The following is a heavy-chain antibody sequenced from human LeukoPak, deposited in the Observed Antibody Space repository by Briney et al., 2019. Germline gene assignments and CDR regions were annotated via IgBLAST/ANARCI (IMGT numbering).Heavy chain of an antibody. V-gene: IGHV4-34*01. D-gene: IGHD3-9*01. J-gene: IGHJ4*02. Sequence: SETLSLTCAVYGGSFSGYYWSWIRQPPGKGLEWIAEINDRGRTNYKASLKSRVTILVDTSKNQFSLRLSSVTAADTAVYYCARALFVTGSDVGYWGQGTLVTVSS. CDR1: GGSFSGYY. CDR2: INDRGRT. CDR3: ARALFVTGSDVGY.